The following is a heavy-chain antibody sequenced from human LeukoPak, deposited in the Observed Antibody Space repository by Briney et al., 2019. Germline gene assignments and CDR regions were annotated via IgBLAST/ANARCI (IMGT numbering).Heavy chain of an antibody. Sequence: PSETLSLTCTVSGGSISSSSYYWGWIRQPPGKGLEWIGSIYHSGSTYYNPSLKSRVTISVDTSKNQFSLKLSSVTAADTAVYYCARVSQIFTMMGGYGYYYYMDVWGKGTTVTISS. V-gene: IGHV4-39*07. J-gene: IGHJ6*03. CDR2: IYHSGST. D-gene: IGHD3-22*01. CDR1: GGSISSSSYY. CDR3: ARVSQIFTMMGGYGYYYYMDV.